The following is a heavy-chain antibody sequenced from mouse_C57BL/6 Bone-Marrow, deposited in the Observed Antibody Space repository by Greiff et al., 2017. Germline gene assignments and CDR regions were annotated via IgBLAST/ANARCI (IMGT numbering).Heavy chain of an antibody. CDR1: GFTFSDFY. V-gene: IGHV7-1*01. Sequence: EVKVVESGGGLVQSGRSLRLSCATSGFTFSDFYMEWVRQAPGKGLEWIAASRNKANDYTTEYSASVKGRFIVSRDTSQSILYLQMNALRAEDTAIYYCARAVPWYFDVWGTGTTVTVSS. J-gene: IGHJ1*03. CDR2: SRNKANDYTT. D-gene: IGHD6-1*01. CDR3: ARAVPWYFDV.